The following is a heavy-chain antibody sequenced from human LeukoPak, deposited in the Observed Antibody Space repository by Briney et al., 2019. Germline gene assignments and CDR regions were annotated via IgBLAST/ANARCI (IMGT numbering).Heavy chain of an antibody. D-gene: IGHD5-18*01. CDR3: ARDMTSGYSYGYSSVDYYYGMDV. J-gene: IGHJ6*02. CDR2: ISYDGSNK. V-gene: IGHV3-30*03. CDR1: GFTFSSYG. Sequence: GRSLRLSCAASGFTFSSYGMHWVRQAPGKGLEWVAVISYDGSNKYYADSVKGRFTISRDNSKNTLYLQMNSLRAEDTAVYYCARDMTSGYSYGYSSVDYYYGMDVWGQGTTVTVSS.